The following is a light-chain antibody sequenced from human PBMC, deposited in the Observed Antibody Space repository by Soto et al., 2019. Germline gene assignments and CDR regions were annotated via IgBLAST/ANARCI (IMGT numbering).Light chain of an antibody. J-gene: IGKJ4*01. V-gene: IGKV3-20*01. Sequence: IVLTQSPGTLSLSPGDTATLSCRAGQSVTSTFLAWYQQKPGQAPRLLVYGASSRATGIPDRFSGSGSGTEFTLTISRLEPEDFAVYYCQQYGNSPLLAFGGGTKVEIK. CDR3: QQYGNSPLLA. CDR2: GAS. CDR1: QSVTSTF.